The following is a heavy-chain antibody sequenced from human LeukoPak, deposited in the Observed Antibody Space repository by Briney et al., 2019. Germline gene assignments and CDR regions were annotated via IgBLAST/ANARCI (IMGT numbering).Heavy chain of an antibody. V-gene: IGHV3-23*01. CDR1: GFTFSSYA. CDR3: AKADSSGWYRGYYFDY. D-gene: IGHD6-19*01. CDR2: ISGSGGST. Sequence: PGGSLRLSCAASGFTFSSYAMSWVRQAPGKGLECVSAISGSGGSTYYADSVKGRFTISRDNSKNTLYLQMNSLRAEDTAVYYCAKADSSGWYRGYYFDYWGQGTLVTVSS. J-gene: IGHJ4*02.